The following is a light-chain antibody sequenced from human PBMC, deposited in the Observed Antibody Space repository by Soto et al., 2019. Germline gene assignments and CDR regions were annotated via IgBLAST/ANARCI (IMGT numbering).Light chain of an antibody. CDR3: SSYTSSSTSYV. V-gene: IGLV2-14*01. J-gene: IGLJ1*01. Sequence: QPLLTHPAPGSGSPGQWITISCPGTRSDFGGYNYVSWYQQHPGKAPKLMIYDVSNRPSGVSNRFSGSKSGNTASLTISGLQAEDEADYYCSSYTSSSTSYVFGTGTKVTVL. CDR2: DVS. CDR1: RSDFGGYNY.